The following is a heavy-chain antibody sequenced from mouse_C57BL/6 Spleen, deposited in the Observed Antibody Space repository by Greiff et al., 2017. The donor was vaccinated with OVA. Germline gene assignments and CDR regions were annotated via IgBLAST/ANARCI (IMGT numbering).Heavy chain of an antibody. CDR3: ARQTAMDGYFDV. J-gene: IGHJ1*03. CDR1: GFTFSDYG. V-gene: IGHV5-17*01. Sequence: EVKLEESGGGLVKPGGSLKLSCAASGFTFSDYGMHWVRQAPEKGLEWVAYISSGSSTIYYADTVKGRFTISRDNAKNTLFLQMTSLRSEDTAMYYCARQTAMDGYFDVWGTGTTVTVSS. D-gene: IGHD1-1*02. CDR2: ISSGSSTI.